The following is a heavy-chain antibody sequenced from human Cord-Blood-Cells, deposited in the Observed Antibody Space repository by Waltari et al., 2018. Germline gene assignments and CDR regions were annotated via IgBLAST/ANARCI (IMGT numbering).Heavy chain of an antibody. CDR2: INPNSGGT. V-gene: IGHV1-2*02. D-gene: IGHD6-6*01. CDR3: ARAYERRSSSSGGWFDP. CDR1: GYTFTGYY. J-gene: IGHJ5*02. Sequence: QVQLVQSGAEVKKPGASVKVSCKASGYTFTGYYMHWVRQAPGQGLEWMGWINPNSGGTNYAQKFQGRVTMTRDTSISTAYMELSRLRSDDTAVYYCARAYERRSSSSGGWFDPWGQGTLVTVSS.